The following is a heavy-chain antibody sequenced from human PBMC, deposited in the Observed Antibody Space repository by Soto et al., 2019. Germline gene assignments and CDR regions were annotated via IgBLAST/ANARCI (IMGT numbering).Heavy chain of an antibody. CDR3: ASSVGEYYDSSGFF. CDR1: GYSISSRYY. Sequence: PSETLSLTCAVSGYSISSRYYWGWIRQPPGKGLEWIGSIYHTGRTYYNPSLKSRVTISVDTSKNQFSLKLSSVTAADTAVYYCASSVGEYYDSSGFFWGQGALVTVYS. J-gene: IGHJ4*02. V-gene: IGHV4-38-2*01. D-gene: IGHD3-22*01. CDR2: IYHTGRT.